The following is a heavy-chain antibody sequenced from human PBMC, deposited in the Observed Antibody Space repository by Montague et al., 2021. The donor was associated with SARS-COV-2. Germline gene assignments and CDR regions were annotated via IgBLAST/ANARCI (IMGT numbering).Heavy chain of an antibody. CDR3: ARGPVSDAFDV. J-gene: IGHJ3*01. CDR2: IYGGGTYI. D-gene: IGHD1-14*01. Sequence: SLRLSCAVSGFTFSNYAMSWVRQAPGKGLEWVSSIYGGGTYIYYADSVKGRFTISRDDSENALYLQMSSLRAEDTAVYYCARGPVSDAFDVWGQGTMVTVSS. V-gene: IGHV3-23*03. CDR1: GFTFSNYA.